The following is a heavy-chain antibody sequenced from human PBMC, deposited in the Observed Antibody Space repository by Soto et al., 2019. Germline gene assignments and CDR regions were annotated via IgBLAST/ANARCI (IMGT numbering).Heavy chain of an antibody. CDR1: GVSVSSGPCY. J-gene: IGHJ4*02. V-gene: IGHV4-61*01. CDR3: ARGGTRGSSFY. Sequence: SETLSLPCTVSGVSVSSGPCYWAWLRQSPGKGLEWIGNIHYSGNTYYNPSLNSRVIMSLDTSKNQFSLNLASVTAADTALYYCARGGTRGSSFYWGQGAPVTVSS. CDR2: IHYSGNT. D-gene: IGHD6-13*01.